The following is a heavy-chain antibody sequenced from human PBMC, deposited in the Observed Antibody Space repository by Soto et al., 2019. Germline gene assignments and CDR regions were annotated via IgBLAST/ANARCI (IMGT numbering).Heavy chain of an antibody. CDR2: ISYDGSNK. D-gene: IGHD6-19*01. V-gene: IGHV3-30*14. J-gene: IGHJ4*02. Sequence: QVQLVESGGGVVQPGRSLRLSCAASGFTFSGYAMHWVRQAPGKGLEWVAVISYDGSNKYYADSVKGRFTISRDNSKNTLYPEMDSLGAGGTAGFYRAAKQWAAYFGYWGQGTLVTVSP. CDR3: AAKQWAAYFGY. CDR1: GFTFSGYA.